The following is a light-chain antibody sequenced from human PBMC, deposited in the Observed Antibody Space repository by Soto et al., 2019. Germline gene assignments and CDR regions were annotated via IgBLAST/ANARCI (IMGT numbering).Light chain of an antibody. CDR1: QPIGRT. J-gene: IGKJ1*01. Sequence: IVLTQSPATLSVSPGEGATLSCRASQPIGRTLAWFQHKPGQAPRLLIYDASTRATGIPARFSGSGSGTEFTLTISSLQSEDFAIYFCHQYDSWWTFGQGTKVDI. V-gene: IGKV3-15*01. CDR2: DAS. CDR3: HQYDSWWT.